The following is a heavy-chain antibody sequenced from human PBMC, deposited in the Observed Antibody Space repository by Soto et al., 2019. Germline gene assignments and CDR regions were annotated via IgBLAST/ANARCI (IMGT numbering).Heavy chain of an antibody. D-gene: IGHD3-10*01. CDR3: AGLRDEIHVVRGVISNFDY. Sequence: PSETLSLTCTVSGGSISSGGYYWSWIRQPPGKGLEWIGSIYYSGSTYYNPSLKSRVTISVDTSKNQFSLKLSSVTAADTAVYYCAGLRDEIHVVRGVISNFDYWGQGTLVTVSS. J-gene: IGHJ4*02. CDR2: IYYSGST. CDR1: GGSISSGGYY. V-gene: IGHV4-39*01.